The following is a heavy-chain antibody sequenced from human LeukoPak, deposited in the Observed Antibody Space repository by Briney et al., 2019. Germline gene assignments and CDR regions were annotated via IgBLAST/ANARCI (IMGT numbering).Heavy chain of an antibody. Sequence: SETLSLTCTVSGGSISSSSYYWGWIRQPPGKGLEWIGSIYYSGSTYYNPSLKSRVTISLDTSKNQFSLKLSSVTAADTAVYYCARDYYDTHDAFDIWGQGTMVTVSS. CDR2: IYYSGST. D-gene: IGHD3-22*01. J-gene: IGHJ3*02. V-gene: IGHV4-39*07. CDR1: GGSISSSSYY. CDR3: ARDYYDTHDAFDI.